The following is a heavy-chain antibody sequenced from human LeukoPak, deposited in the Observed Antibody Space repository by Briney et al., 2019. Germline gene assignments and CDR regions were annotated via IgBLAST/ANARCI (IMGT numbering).Heavy chain of an antibody. J-gene: IGHJ3*02. CDR1: GFTSSSYA. CDR2: ISGSGGST. D-gene: IGHD1-26*01. CDR3: AKDIVVGVTWAFDI. V-gene: IGHV3-23*01. Sequence: GGSLRLSCAASGFTSSSYAMSWVRQAPGKGLEWVSAISGSGGSTYYADSVKGRFTISRDNSKNTLYVQMNSLRAEDTAVYYCAKDIVVGVTWAFDIWGKGTMVTVSS.